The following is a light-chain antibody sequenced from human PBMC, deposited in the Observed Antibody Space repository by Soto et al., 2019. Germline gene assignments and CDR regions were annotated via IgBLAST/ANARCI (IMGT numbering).Light chain of an antibody. V-gene: IGKV3-20*01. CDR2: GAS. Sequence: EVVLTQSPGTLFLSPGERATLSCRASQAVSSIFLAWYQQKPGQAPRLLIYGASSRATGIPDRFSGSGSGTDFTLTVSRLEPEDFAVYYCQQHGTSPIFGGGTKVEIK. CDR3: QQHGTSPI. J-gene: IGKJ4*01. CDR1: QAVSSIF.